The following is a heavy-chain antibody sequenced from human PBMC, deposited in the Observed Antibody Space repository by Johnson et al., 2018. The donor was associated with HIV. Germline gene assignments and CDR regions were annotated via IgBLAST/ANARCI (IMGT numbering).Heavy chain of an antibody. V-gene: IGHV3-43D*03. D-gene: IGHD3-10*01. CDR3: AKALRTGTPNDAFDI. CDR1: GFTFDDYA. CDR2: ISWDGGRP. J-gene: IGHJ3*02. Sequence: VQLVESGGVVVQPGGSLRLSCAASGFTFDDYAMHWVRQAPGNGLEWVSLISWDGGRPYYADSVKGRFTISRDNSKNSLYLQMNSLRAEDTALYYCAKALRTGTPNDAFDIWGQGTMVTVSS.